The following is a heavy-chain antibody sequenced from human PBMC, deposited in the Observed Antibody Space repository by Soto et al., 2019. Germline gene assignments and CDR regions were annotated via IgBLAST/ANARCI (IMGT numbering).Heavy chain of an antibody. CDR1: GFSFSSNKMG. CDR2: IYWDDDN. V-gene: IGHV2-5*02. CDR3: VHRRGFGEFDA. D-gene: IGHD3-10*01. Sequence: QITLKESGPTLVKPTQTLTLTCSFSGFSFSSNKMGVGWIRQPPGKALEWLALIYWDDDNRYSPSLKSRLTITKDTSYNQGVLTMTNMDPEDTATYYCVHRRGFGEFDAWGQGTLVTVSS. J-gene: IGHJ5*02.